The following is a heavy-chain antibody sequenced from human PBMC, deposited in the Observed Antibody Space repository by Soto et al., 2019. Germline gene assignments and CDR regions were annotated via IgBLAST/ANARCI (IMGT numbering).Heavy chain of an antibody. Sequence: ASVKVSCKASGYTFTGYYMHWVRQAPGQGLEWMGWINPNSGGTNYAQKFQGWVTMTRDTSISTAYMELSRLRSDDTAVYYCARAFSNCSSTSCYTSAFYIWGQGTMVTVSS. V-gene: IGHV1-2*04. CDR2: INPNSGGT. CDR1: GYTFTGYY. D-gene: IGHD2-2*02. J-gene: IGHJ3*02. CDR3: ARAFSNCSSTSCYTSAFYI.